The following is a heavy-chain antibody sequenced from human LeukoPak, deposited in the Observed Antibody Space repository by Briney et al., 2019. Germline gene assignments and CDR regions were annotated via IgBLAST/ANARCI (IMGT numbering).Heavy chain of an antibody. D-gene: IGHD3-10*01. V-gene: IGHV4-59*01. J-gene: IGHJ5*01. CDR1: GGSISSYY. CDR2: NHYTGST. Sequence: SETLSLTCTVSGGSISSYYWSWIRQPPGKGLEWIGYNHYTGSTNHNPSLKSRVTMTVDTSKNQFSLKLSSVTAADTAVYYCARGRSGGDWFDSWGQGTLVTVSS. CDR3: ARGRSGGDWFDS.